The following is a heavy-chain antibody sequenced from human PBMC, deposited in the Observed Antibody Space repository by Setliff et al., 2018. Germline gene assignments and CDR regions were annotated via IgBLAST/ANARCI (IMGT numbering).Heavy chain of an antibody. D-gene: IGHD3-10*01. J-gene: IGHJ6*03. CDR1: GYTFRSYA. CDR3: ARASRFGTVKWRGDYYMDV. V-gene: IGHV7-4-1*02. Sequence: ASVKVSCKASGYTFRSYAMNWVRQAPGQGLEWMGWINTNTGNPTYAQGFTGRFVFSLDTSVNTAYLQISSLKPEDTAVYYCARASRFGTVKWRGDYYMDVWGKGTTVTVSS. CDR2: INTNTGNP.